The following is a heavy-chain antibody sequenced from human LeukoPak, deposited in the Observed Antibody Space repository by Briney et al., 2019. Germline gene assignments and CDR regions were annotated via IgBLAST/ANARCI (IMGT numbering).Heavy chain of an antibody. Sequence: GGSLRLSCAASGFTFSTYAMSWVRQAPGKGLEWVSVISGSGGSTYYADSVKGRFTISRDNSKNTLYLQMSSLRAEDTAVYYCARDGGRGGFDYWGQGTLVTVSS. CDR1: GFTFSTYA. D-gene: IGHD3-16*01. J-gene: IGHJ4*02. V-gene: IGHV3-23*01. CDR2: ISGSGGST. CDR3: ARDGGRGGFDY.